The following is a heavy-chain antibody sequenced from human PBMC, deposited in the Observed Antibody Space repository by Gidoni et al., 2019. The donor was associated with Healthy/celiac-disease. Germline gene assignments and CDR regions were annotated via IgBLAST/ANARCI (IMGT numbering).Heavy chain of an antibody. J-gene: IGHJ4*02. Sequence: QVQLQESGPGLVKPSQTLSLTCTVSGCSISSGGYDWSWIRQHPGKGLEWIGYIYYSGSTYYNPSLKSRVTISVDTSKNQFSLKLSSVTAADTAVYYCARDRRDGYNDYWGQGTLVTVSS. V-gene: IGHV4-31*03. CDR1: GCSISSGGYD. D-gene: IGHD5-12*01. CDR3: ARDRRDGYNDY. CDR2: IYYSGST.